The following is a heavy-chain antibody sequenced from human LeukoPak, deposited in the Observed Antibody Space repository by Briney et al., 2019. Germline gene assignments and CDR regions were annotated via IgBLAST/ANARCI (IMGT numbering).Heavy chain of an antibody. CDR3: ARRDTPIHGSGRGAFDI. CDR1: GGSIISSSYY. D-gene: IGHD3-10*01. V-gene: IGHV4-39*01. J-gene: IGHJ3*02. CDR2: MYYSGSS. Sequence: PSETLSLTCTVSGGSIISSSYYWGWIRQSPGEGLEWIGSMYYSGSSYPNPSLKSRITISVDTSKNQFSLKLSSVTAADTAVYYCARRDTPIHGSGRGAFDIWGQGTMVTVSS.